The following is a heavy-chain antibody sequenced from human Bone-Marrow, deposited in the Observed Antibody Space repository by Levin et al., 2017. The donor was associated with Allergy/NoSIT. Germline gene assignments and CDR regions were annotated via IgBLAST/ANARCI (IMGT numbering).Heavy chain of an antibody. CDR1: GFTFSNAW. Sequence: LSLTCAASGFTFSNAWMSWVRQAPGKGLEWVGRIKSKTDGGTTDYAAPVKGRFTISRDDSKNTLYLQMNSLKTEDTAVYYCTTALFTVVTVYFDYWGQGTLVTVSS. CDR2: IKSKTDGGTT. V-gene: IGHV3-15*01. J-gene: IGHJ4*02. CDR3: TTALFTVVTVYFDY. D-gene: IGHD4-23*01.